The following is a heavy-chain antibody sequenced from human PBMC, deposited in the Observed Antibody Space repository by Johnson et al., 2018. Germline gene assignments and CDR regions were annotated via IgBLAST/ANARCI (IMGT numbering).Heavy chain of an antibody. V-gene: IGHV3-9*01. D-gene: IGHD1-26*01. CDR3: AKDKVTGGTYSEPRGSYYYYYYMDV. CDR2: ISWNSGTI. Sequence: VRLVQSGGGLVQPGRSLRLSCAASGFTFDDYAMHWVRQAPGKGLEWVSGISWNSGTIAYADSVKGRFTISRDNAKNYLYLQMNSLRAEDTALYYCAKDKVTGGTYSEPRGSYYYYYYMDVWGKGTTVTVSS. J-gene: IGHJ6*03. CDR1: GFTFDDYA.